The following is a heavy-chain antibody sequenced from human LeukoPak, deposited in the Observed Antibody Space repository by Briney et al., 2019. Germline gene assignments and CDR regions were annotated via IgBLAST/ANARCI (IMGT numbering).Heavy chain of an antibody. D-gene: IGHD2-8*01. Sequence: SETLSLTCTVSGGSVSSGSYYWSWIRQPPGKGLEWIGYIYYSGSTNYNPSLKSRVTISVDTSKNQFSLKLSSVTAADTAVYYCARKAVYAMLTRPFDYWGQGTLVTVSS. CDR2: IYYSGST. J-gene: IGHJ4*02. CDR1: GGSVSSGSYY. V-gene: IGHV4-61*01. CDR3: ARKAVYAMLTRPFDY.